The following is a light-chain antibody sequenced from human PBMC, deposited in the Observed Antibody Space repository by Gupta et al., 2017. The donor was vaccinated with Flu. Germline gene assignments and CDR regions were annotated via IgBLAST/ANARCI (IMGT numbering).Light chain of an antibody. J-gene: IGKJ1*01. CDR2: AAS. CDR3: QNYNIAPRT. V-gene: IGKV1-27*01. Sequence: AWLHQKPGQVPKLLIYAASTLQSGVPSRFSGSGSGTDFALTISSLQSEDVATYYCQNYNIAPRTFGLRT.